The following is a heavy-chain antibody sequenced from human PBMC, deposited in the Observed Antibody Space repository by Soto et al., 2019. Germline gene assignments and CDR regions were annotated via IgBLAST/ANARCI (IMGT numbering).Heavy chain of an antibody. CDR3: ARDSASYSSSSGSYWYFDL. CDR2: ISSGSATI. D-gene: IGHD6-6*01. J-gene: IGHJ2*01. CDR1: GFTFNSYS. V-gene: IGHV3-48*02. Sequence: DVQLVESGGGLVQPGGSLRLSCAASGFTFNSYSMTWVRQAPGKGLEWVSYISSGSATIYYADSLKGRFTISRDNAKNSLYLQRTSLRDEDTAVYYCARDSASYSSSSGSYWYFDLWGRGTLVTVSS.